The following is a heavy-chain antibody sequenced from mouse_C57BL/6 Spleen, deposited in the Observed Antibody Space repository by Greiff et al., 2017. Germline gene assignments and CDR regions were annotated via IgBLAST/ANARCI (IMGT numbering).Heavy chain of an antibody. V-gene: IGHV5-4*01. CDR3: GGEGHRGYFGV. CDR1: GFTFSSYA. D-gene: IGHD3-3*01. CDR2: ISDGGSYT. J-gene: IGHJ1*03. Sequence: EVKVVESGGGLVKPGGSLKLSCAASGFTFSSYAMSWVRQTPEQRLEWVATISDGGSYTYYPDNVKGRVTISRDNTKNNLYLQMSHLKSEDTAMYYCGGEGHRGYFGVWGTGTTVTVSS.